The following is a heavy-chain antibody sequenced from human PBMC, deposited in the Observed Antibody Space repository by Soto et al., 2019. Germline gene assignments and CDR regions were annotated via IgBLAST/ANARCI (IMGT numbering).Heavy chain of an antibody. CDR2: ISAYNGNT. CDR1: GYTFTSYG. V-gene: IGHV1-18*04. J-gene: IGHJ6*02. D-gene: IGHD3-3*01. Sequence: VASVKVSCKASGYTFTSYGISWVRQAPGQGLEWMGWISAYNGNTNYAQKLQGRVTMTTDTSTSTAYMELRRLRSDDTAVYYCESGRWLTMRGDFRYYYYGMDVWG. CDR3: ESGRWLTMRGDFRYYYYGMDV.